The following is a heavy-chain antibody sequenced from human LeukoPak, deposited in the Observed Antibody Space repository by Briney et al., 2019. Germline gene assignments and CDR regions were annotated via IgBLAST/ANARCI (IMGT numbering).Heavy chain of an antibody. CDR2: ISSSTNTI. CDR3: ARGGYGANDDAFDI. CDR1: GFTFSSYS. V-gene: IGHV3-48*02. J-gene: IGHJ3*02. Sequence: GGSLRLSCAASGFTFSSYSMNWVRQAPGKGLEWVSYISSSTNTIYYADSVKGRFTISRDNAKNSLFLQMNSLRDEDTAVYYRARGGYGANDDAFDIWGQGTMVTVSS. D-gene: IGHD4-23*01.